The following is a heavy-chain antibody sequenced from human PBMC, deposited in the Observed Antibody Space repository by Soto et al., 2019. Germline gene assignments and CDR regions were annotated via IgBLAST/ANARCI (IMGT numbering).Heavy chain of an antibody. CDR2: VDHSGRT. CDR3: AKKGYYRSGKINLFDS. D-gene: IGHD3-10*01. Sequence: NPSETLSLTCAVSGYSINSDYYWGWIRQPPGKGLEWIGSVDHSGRTYYSPSLRSRLTIFIDTSKNQFSLRLTSVTAADTAMYFCAKKGYYRSGKINLFDSWGPGTLVTVSS. CDR1: GYSINSDYY. V-gene: IGHV4-38-2*01. J-gene: IGHJ4*02.